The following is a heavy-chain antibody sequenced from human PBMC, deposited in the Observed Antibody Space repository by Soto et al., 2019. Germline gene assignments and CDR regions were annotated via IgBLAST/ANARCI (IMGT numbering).Heavy chain of an antibody. D-gene: IGHD1-26*01. Sequence: PGGSLRLACAASGFTFSSYGMHWVRQAPGKGLEWVAVISYDGSNKYYADSVKGRFTISRDNSKNTLYLQMNSLRAEDTAVYYCAKDSNTGYRGSSASDIWGQGTMVTVSS. CDR1: GFTFSSYG. CDR2: ISYDGSNK. J-gene: IGHJ3*02. CDR3: AKDSNTGYRGSSASDI. V-gene: IGHV3-30*18.